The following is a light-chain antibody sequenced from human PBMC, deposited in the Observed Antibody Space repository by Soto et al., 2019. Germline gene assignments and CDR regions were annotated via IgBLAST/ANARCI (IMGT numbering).Light chain of an antibody. CDR3: QQYNSYSWT. J-gene: IGKJ1*01. V-gene: IGKV1-5*01. Sequence: DIQMTQSPSTLSASVGDRVTITCRASQTITTWLAWYQQKPGKPPKLLIYDASTLHSGGPSRFSGSGSGTEFTLTISSLQPDDFASDYCQQYNSYSWTFGQGTTVEI. CDR2: DAS. CDR1: QTITTW.